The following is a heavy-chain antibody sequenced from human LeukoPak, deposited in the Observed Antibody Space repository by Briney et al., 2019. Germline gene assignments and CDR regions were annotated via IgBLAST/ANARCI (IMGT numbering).Heavy chain of an antibody. D-gene: IGHD6-19*01. CDR1: GFTFSNYA. V-gene: IGHV3-23*01. CDR3: ATQRSGWRKLGFDY. CDR2: ISGSGGST. J-gene: IGHJ4*02. Sequence: PGGSLRLSCATSGFTFSNYAMSWVRQAPGKGLEWVSAISGSGGSTYYADSVKGRFTISRDNSKNTLYLQMNSLRAEDTAVYYCATQRSGWRKLGFDYWGQGTLVTVSS.